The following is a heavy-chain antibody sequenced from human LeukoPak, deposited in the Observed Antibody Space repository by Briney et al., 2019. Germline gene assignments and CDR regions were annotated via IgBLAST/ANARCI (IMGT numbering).Heavy chain of an antibody. D-gene: IGHD3-10*01. V-gene: IGHV4-59*08. Sequence: SETLSLTCTVSGGSISSYYWSCIRQPPGKGLEWIGYIYYSGSTNYNPSLKSRVTISVDTSKNQCSLKLSSVTAADTAVYYCARHDGSGSYYNYGAFDIWGQGTMVTVSS. CDR2: IYYSGST. CDR3: ARHDGSGSYYNYGAFDI. CDR1: GGSISSYY. J-gene: IGHJ3*02.